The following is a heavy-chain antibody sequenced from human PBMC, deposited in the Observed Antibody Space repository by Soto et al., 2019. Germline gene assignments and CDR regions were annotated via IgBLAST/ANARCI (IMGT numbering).Heavy chain of an antibody. V-gene: IGHV1-2*02. Sequence: ASVKVSCKASGYTFIDHYVHWMRQAPGQGLEWMGWINPANGDTKFAQKFQGRLTMTRDKSISTHYMELRRLRSDDTAVYYCARDLNTYYGPGSLHGFFDYWGQGTLVTVSS. CDR2: INPANGDT. CDR1: GYTFIDHY. D-gene: IGHD3-10*01. CDR3: ARDLNTYYGPGSLHGFFDY. J-gene: IGHJ4*02.